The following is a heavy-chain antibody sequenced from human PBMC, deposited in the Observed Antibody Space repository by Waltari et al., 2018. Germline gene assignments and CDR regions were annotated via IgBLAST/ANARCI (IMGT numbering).Heavy chain of an antibody. CDR1: GGSISSSSSY. V-gene: IGHV4-39*01. CDR2: LYYSGST. J-gene: IGHJ2*01. Sequence: QLQLQESGPGLVKPSETLSLTCTVSGGSISSSSSYWGWIRQPPGKGLAWIGSLYYSGSTYYNPSLKSRVTISVDTSKNQFSLKLSSVTAADTAVYYCARHPAMTIMLWYFDLWGRGTLVTVSS. CDR3: ARHPAMTIMLWYFDL. D-gene: IGHD2-8*01.